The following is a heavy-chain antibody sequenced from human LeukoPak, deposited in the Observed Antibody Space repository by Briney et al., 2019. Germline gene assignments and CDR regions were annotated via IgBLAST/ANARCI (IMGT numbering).Heavy chain of an antibody. CDR2: INPNSGGT. Sequence: ASVKVSCKASGYTFTGYYMHWVRQAPGQGLEWMGWINPNSGGTNYAQKFQGRVTMTRNTSISTAYMELSSLRSEDTAVYYCVRGGAAAGSYWGQGTQVTVSS. D-gene: IGHD6-13*01. J-gene: IGHJ4*02. V-gene: IGHV1-2*02. CDR3: VRGGAAAGSY. CDR1: GYTFTGYY.